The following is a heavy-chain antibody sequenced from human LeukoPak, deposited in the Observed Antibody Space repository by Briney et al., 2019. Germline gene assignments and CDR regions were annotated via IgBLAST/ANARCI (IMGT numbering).Heavy chain of an antibody. J-gene: IGHJ3*02. D-gene: IGHD3-22*01. Sequence: GRSLRLSCAASGFTFSSCAMHWVRQAPGKGLEWVAVISYDGSNKYYADSVKGRFTISRDNSKNTLYLQMNSLRAEDTAVYYCARDRGYYYDSSGNDAFDIWGQGTMVTVSS. CDR1: GFTFSSCA. CDR2: ISYDGSNK. CDR3: ARDRGYYYDSSGNDAFDI. V-gene: IGHV3-30*04.